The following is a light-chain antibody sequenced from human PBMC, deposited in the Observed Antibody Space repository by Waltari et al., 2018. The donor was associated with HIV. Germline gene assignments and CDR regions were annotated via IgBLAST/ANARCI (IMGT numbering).Light chain of an antibody. J-gene: IGLJ2*01. CDR2: RNY. V-gene: IGLV1-47*01. CDR1: TPNIGRND. Sequence: QSVPTQPPSASGTPGQTVTISCSGSTPNIGRNDVYWYQQFPGTAPGLVIQRNYKRPPGVPVRFSGSKSGTSASLTISWLRSDDEAEYYCAAWDDRWTSGVFGGGTKLTVL. CDR3: AAWDDRWTSGV.